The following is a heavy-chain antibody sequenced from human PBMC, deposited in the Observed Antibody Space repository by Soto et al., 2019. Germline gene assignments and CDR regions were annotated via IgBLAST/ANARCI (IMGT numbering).Heavy chain of an antibody. CDR2: IYDSGST. CDR3: ARTNSGSYYDAFDI. J-gene: IGHJ3*02. V-gene: IGHV4-59*01. CDR1: GGSISSYY. Sequence: QVQLQESGPGLVKPSETLSLTCTVSGGSISSYYWSWIRQPPGKGLEWIGYIYDSGSTNYNPSLKSRVTIAIDTSKNQFSLKLSSVTAADTAVYYCARTNSGSYYDAFDIWGQGTMVTVSS. D-gene: IGHD1-26*01.